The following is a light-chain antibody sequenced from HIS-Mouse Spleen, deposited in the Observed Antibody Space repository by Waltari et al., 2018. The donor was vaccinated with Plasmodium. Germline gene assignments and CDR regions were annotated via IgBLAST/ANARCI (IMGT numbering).Light chain of an antibody. J-gene: IGKJ1*01. CDR2: GAS. CDR1: QRVSSN. CDR3: QQYNNWPRGT. Sequence: EIVMTQSPATLSVSPGERATLSCRASQRVSSNLAWYQQKPGQAPRLLIYGASTRATGIPVRFSGSGSGTEFTLTISSMQSEDFAVYYCQQYNNWPRGTFGQGTKVEIK. V-gene: IGKV3-15*01.